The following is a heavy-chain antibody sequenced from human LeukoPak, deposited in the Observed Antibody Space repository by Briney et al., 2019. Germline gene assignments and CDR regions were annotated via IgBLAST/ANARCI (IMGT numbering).Heavy chain of an antibody. CDR1: GGSISSYY. D-gene: IGHD5-18*01. CDR2: IDTSGNT. CDR3: ARDSPERGYSYGPLDNYFDY. J-gene: IGHJ4*02. V-gene: IGHV4-4*07. Sequence: SKTLSLTCTVSGGSISSYYWSWIRQPAGKGLEWIGRIDTSGNTNYKPSLKSRVTMSVDTSKNQFSLKLSSVTAADTAVYYCARDSPERGYSYGPLDNYFDYWGQGTLVTVSS.